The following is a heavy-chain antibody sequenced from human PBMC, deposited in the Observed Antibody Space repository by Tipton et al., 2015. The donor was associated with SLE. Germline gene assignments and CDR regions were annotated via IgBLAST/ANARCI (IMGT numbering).Heavy chain of an antibody. J-gene: IGHJ4*02. D-gene: IGHD6-13*01. V-gene: IGHV3-72*01. CDR2: TRNKANSYTT. Sequence: SLRLSCAASGFTFSDHYMDWVRQAPGKGLEWVGRTRNKANSYTTEYAASVKGRFTISRDNAKNSLYLQMNSLRAEDTAVYYCASLAAAEDYFDYWGQGTLVTVSS. CDR1: GFTFSDHY. CDR3: ASLAAAEDYFDY.